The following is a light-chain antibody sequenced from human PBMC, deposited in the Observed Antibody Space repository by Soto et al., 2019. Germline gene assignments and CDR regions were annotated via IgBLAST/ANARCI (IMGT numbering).Light chain of an antibody. CDR1: NSNIGSNT. CDR3: ASWDDSLNGPV. V-gene: IGLV1-44*01. Sequence: QSVLTQPPSASATPGQRVSISCSGSNSNIGSNTVNWYQHLPGTAPKLLIYTNNKRPSGVPDRFSGSKSGTSASLAVSGLQSEDEADYYCASWDDSLNGPVFGGGTKLTVL. CDR2: TNN. J-gene: IGLJ3*02.